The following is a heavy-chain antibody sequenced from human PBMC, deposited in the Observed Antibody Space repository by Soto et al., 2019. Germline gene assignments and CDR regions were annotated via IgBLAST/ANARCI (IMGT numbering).Heavy chain of an antibody. CDR1: GGSIRSNSYF. Sequence: SETLCLTYTVSGGSIRSNSYFWGWIRHPPGKGLEWIGSIYYSGSTYYNPSLKSRVTISVDTSKNQFSLKLSSVTAADTAVYYCASGAVDGHGYNYDSWGQGTLVTVS. D-gene: IGHD5-12*01. V-gene: IGHV4-39*01. J-gene: IGHJ4*02. CDR2: IYYSGST. CDR3: ASGAVDGHGYNYDS.